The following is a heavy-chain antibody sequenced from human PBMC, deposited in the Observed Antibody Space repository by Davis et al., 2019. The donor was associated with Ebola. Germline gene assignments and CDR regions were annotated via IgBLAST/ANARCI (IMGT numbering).Heavy chain of an antibody. D-gene: IGHD2-2*01. J-gene: IGHJ6*02. V-gene: IGHV3-9*01. Sequence: PGGSLRLSCAASGFTFDAYAMHWVRQAPGKGLEWVSGISWNSGSIGYADSVKGRFTISRDNAKNSLYLQMNSLRAEDTAVYYCAREMPCSSTSCYLVGYYYYGMDVWGQGTTVTVSS. CDR2: ISWNSGSI. CDR3: AREMPCSSTSCYLVGYYYYGMDV. CDR1: GFTFDAYA.